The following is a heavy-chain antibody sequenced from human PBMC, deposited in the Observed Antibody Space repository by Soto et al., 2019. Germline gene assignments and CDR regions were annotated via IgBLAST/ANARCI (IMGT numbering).Heavy chain of an antibody. CDR2: IHFSGST. D-gene: IGHD2-8*01. J-gene: IGHJ4*02. CDR1: GGSINSGAYY. V-gene: IGHV4-31*03. CDR3: ARDQGVSYFDS. Sequence: QVQLQESGPGLLKPSQTLSLTCTVSGGSINSGAYYWNWIRQHPGKGLEWIGYIHFSGSTYYNPSLKRRVAISTDPSNNQFSPGLSSVTAADTAVYYCARDQGVSYFDSWGQGALVTVSS.